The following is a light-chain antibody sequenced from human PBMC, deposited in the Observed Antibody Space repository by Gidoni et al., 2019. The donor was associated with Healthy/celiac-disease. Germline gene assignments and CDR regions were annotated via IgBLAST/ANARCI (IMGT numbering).Light chain of an antibody. J-gene: IGKJ2*01. CDR2: AAS. V-gene: IGKV1-39*01. CDR1: QSISSY. Sequence: DIQMTQSPSSLSASVGDRGTITCRASQSISSYLNWYQQKPGKAPKLLIDAASSLQSGVPSRFSGSVSVTDFTLTISSLQPEDFATYYCQQSYSTPPYTFGQGTKLEIK. CDR3: QQSYSTPPYT.